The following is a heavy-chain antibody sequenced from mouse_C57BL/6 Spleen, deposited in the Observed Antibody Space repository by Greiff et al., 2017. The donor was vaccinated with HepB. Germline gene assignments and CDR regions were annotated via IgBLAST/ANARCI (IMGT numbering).Heavy chain of an antibody. CDR3: AGWLLGDYYAMDY. Sequence: QVQLQQPGTELVKPGASVKLSCKASGYTFTSYWMHWVKQRPGQGLEWIGNINPSDGGTNYNEKFKSKATLTVDKSSSTAYMQLSSLTSEDSAVYYCAGWLLGDYYAMDYWGQGTSVTVSS. J-gene: IGHJ4*01. V-gene: IGHV1-53*01. CDR1: GYTFTSYW. CDR2: INPSDGGT. D-gene: IGHD2-3*01.